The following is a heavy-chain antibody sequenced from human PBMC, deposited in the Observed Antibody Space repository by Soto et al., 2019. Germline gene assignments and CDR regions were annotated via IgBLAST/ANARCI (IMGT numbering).Heavy chain of an antibody. V-gene: IGHV1-69*02. CDR2: IIPILGIA. CDR1: GGTFSSYT. CDR3: TTLPRFDSSGYHYPTRDY. D-gene: IGHD3-22*01. J-gene: IGHJ4*01. Sequence: SVKVSCKASGGTFSSYTISWVRQAPGQGLEWMGRIIPILGIANYAQKFQGRVTITADKSTSTAYMELSSLRSEDTAVYYCTTLPRFDSSGYHYPTRDYWGHGTLVTVSS.